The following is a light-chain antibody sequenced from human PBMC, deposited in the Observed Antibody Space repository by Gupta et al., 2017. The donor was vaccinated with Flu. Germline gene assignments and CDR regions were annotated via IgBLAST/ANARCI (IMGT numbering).Light chain of an antibody. CDR2: EVS. J-gene: IGLJ3*02. V-gene: IGLV2-14*02. CDR3: SSFTSSSTLL. CDR1: SSDVGNYKF. Sequence: SIAISCTGTSSDVGNYKFVSWYQQHPGKVPKLIIYEVSGRPSGVSDRFSGSKSGSTASLTISGLQPDDEALYYCSSFTSSSTLLFGGGTKLTVL.